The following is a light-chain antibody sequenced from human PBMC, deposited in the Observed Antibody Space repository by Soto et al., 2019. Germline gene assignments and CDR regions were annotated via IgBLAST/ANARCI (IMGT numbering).Light chain of an antibody. J-gene: IGKJ1*01. Sequence: DIQMNNSASALSGTKGDRVTITCRASQSISSWLAWYQQEPGKAPKLLIYDASSLESGVPSRFSGSGSGTEFTLTISSLHPDDSGTCYCQHDWVYLPWTFGQGAKV. CDR2: DAS. CDR3: QHDWVYLPWT. V-gene: IGKV1-5*01. CDR1: QSISSW.